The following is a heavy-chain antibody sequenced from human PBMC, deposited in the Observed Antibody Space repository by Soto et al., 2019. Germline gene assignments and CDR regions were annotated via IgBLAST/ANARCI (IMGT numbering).Heavy chain of an antibody. CDR3: ARGHVLRFLEWLPHYYYGMDV. D-gene: IGHD3-3*01. V-gene: IGHV1-18*01. J-gene: IGHJ6*02. CDR1: GYTFTSYG. Sequence: GASVKVSCKASGYTFTSYGISWVRQAPGQGLEWMGWISAYNGNTNYAQKLQGRVTMTTDTSTSTAYMELRSLRSDDTAVYYCARGHVLRFLEWLPHYYYGMDVWGQGTTVTVSS. CDR2: ISAYNGNT.